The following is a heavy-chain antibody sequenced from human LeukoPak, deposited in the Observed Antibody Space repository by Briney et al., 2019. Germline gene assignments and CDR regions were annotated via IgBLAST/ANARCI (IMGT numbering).Heavy chain of an antibody. CDR1: GFTFSSYS. V-gene: IGHV3-23*01. CDR3: AKNGYGGKVNWFDP. D-gene: IGHD4-23*01. Sequence: TGGSLSLSCAASGFTFSSYSMSWVRQAPGKGLEWVSAISGSGDSTYYADSVKGRFTISRDNSRNMLFLQMNSLRVEDTAVYYCAKNGYGGKVNWFDPWGQGTLVTVSS. CDR2: ISGSGDST. J-gene: IGHJ5*02.